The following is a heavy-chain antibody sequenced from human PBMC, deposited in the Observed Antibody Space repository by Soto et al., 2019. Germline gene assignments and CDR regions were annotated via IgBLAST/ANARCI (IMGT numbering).Heavy chain of an antibody. CDR1: GGTFSSYA. CDR2: IIPIFGTA. CDR3: ARQEGYSYVNWFDP. J-gene: IGHJ5*02. V-gene: IGHV1-69*13. D-gene: IGHD5-18*01. Sequence: GASVKVSCKASGGTFSSYAISWVRQAPGQGLEWMGGIIPIFGTANYAQKFQGRVTITADESTSTAYMELSSLRSEDTAVYYCARQEGYSYVNWFDPWGQGTLVTVSS.